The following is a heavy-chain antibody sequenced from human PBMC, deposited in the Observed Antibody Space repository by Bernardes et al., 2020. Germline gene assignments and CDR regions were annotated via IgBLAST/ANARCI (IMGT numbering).Heavy chain of an antibody. D-gene: IGHD3-16*02. CDR3: AKGLRLGELSLSGWYFDL. CDR2: ISGSGGST. J-gene: IGHJ2*01. V-gene: IGHV3-23*01. CDR1: GFTFSSYA. Sequence: GGSLRLSCAASGFTFSSYAMSWVRQAPGKGLEWVSAISGSGGSTYYADSVKGRFTISRDNSKNTLYLQMNSLRAEDTAVYYCAKGLRLGELSLSGWYFDLWGRGTLVTVSS.